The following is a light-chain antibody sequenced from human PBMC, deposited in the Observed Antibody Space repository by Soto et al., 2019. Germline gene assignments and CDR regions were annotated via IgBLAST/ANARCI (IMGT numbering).Light chain of an antibody. CDR1: QSLTNSY. V-gene: IGKV3-20*01. Sequence: EIVLTQSPGTLSLSPGERATLSCRASQSLTNSYLAWYQQKPGQAPRLLIYAASTRATGIPDRFSGSVSGTDFSLTISRLEPEDFAVYYCQHPGTSPLNTFGQGTKLEIK. CDR2: AAS. J-gene: IGKJ2*01. CDR3: QHPGTSPLNT.